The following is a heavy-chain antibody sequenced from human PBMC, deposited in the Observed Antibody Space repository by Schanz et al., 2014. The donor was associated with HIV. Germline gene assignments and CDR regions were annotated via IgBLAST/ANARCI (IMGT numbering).Heavy chain of an antibody. CDR2: ISYDGSNK. CDR3: AKDRNQYDSRYIGKGNYYYYYGMDV. Sequence: QVQLVESGGGVVQPGRSLRLSCAASGFTFSTNDMHWVRQVPGKGLEWVAVISYDGSNKKYADSVKGRFTISRDNSKNTVYLQAKSLRPEDTAVYYCAKDRNQYDSRYIGKGNYYYYYGMDVWGQGTTVTVSS. V-gene: IGHV3-30*18. CDR1: GFTFSTND. D-gene: IGHD3-22*01. J-gene: IGHJ6*02.